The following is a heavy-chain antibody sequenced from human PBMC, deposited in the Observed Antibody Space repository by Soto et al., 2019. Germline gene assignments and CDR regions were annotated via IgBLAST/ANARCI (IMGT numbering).Heavy chain of an antibody. CDR3: ARDRNNDSSGYYLDY. Sequence: ASVKVSCKASGYTFTSYDINWVRQAPGQGLEWMGRINPSGGSTSYAQKFQGRVTMTRDTSTSTVYMELSSLRSEDTAVYYCARDRNNDSSGYYLDYWGQGTLVTVSS. V-gene: IGHV1-46*01. J-gene: IGHJ4*02. CDR1: GYTFTSYD. D-gene: IGHD3-22*01. CDR2: INPSGGST.